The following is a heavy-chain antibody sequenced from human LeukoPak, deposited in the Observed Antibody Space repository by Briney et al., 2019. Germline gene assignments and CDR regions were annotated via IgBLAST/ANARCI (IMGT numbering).Heavy chain of an antibody. J-gene: IGHJ4*02. CDR1: GYTFTSYD. V-gene: IGHV1-8*03. Sequence: GASVKVSCKASGYTFTSYDINWMRQATGQGLEWMGWMNPNSGNTGYAQKFQGRVTIPRNTSISTAYMELSSLRSEDTAVYYCARGRYYDSSGYYYYWGQGTLVTVSS. CDR2: MNPNSGNT. CDR3: ARGRYYDSSGYYYY. D-gene: IGHD3-22*01.